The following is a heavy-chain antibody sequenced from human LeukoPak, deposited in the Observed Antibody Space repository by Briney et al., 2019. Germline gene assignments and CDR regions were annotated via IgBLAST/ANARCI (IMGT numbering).Heavy chain of an antibody. CDR1: GFTFSSYA. V-gene: IGHV3-23*01. D-gene: IGHD6-13*01. CDR3: AKAYSSSPTLPTFDY. J-gene: IGHJ4*02. CDR2: ISGSGGST. Sequence: PGGSLRLSCAASGFTFSSYAMSWVRQAPGKGLEWVSAISGSGGSTYYADSVKGRFTISRDNSKNTLYLQMNSLRAEDTAVYYCAKAYSSSPTLPTFDYWGQGTLVTVSS.